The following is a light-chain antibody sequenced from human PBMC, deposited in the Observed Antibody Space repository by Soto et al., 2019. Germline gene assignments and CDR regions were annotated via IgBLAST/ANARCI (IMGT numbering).Light chain of an antibody. CDR1: TQDVGGYNY. CDR2: DVS. J-gene: IGLJ1*01. V-gene: IGLV2-14*01. CDR3: SSYTSSSTYV. Sequence: QSVLGLPAPLSWAPWQSNTLSCPGNTQDVGGYNYVAWYQQHPGKAPKLMIYDVSNRPSGVSNRFSGSESGNTASLTSSGLQAEDEADYCCSSYTSSSTYVFGTGTKVTVL.